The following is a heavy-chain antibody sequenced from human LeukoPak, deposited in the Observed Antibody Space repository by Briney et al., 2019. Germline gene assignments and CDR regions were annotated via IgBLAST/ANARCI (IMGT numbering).Heavy chain of an antibody. J-gene: IGHJ4*02. CDR1: GGSIRSNY. CDR3: ARVMGDGYKRAFDY. Sequence: SETLSLTCTVSGGSIRSNYWSWIRQPPGKGLEWIGYIYHSGSTNYNPSLNSRVTISVDTSENEFSLKLSSVTAADTAVYYCARVMGDGYKRAFDYRGQGTLVTVSS. CDR2: IYHSGST. D-gene: IGHD5-24*01. V-gene: IGHV4-59*01.